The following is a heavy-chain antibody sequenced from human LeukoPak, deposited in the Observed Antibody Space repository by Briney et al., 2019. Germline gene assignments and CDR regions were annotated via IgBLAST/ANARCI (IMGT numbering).Heavy chain of an antibody. V-gene: IGHV4-59*08. CDR2: IYYSGST. CDR1: GGSISTFY. Sequence: PSETLSLTCTVSGGSISTFYWNWIRQPPGKGLEWIGHIYYSGSTNYNPSLKSRVTISVDTSKNQFSLKLSSVTAADTAVYSCARMVRGRGYYYYYMDVWGKGTTVTVSS. J-gene: IGHJ6*03. CDR3: ARMVRGRGYYYYYMDV. D-gene: IGHD3-10*01.